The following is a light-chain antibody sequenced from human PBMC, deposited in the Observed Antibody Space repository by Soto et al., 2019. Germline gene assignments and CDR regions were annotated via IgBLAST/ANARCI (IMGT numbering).Light chain of an antibody. CDR2: LGS. J-gene: IGKJ1*01. CDR3: MQARQPPPTWT. V-gene: IGKV2-28*01. Sequence: DIVMTQSPLSLPVTPGEPASISCRSSQSLLHSNGYNYLDWYLQKPGQSPQLLIYLGSNRASGVPDRFSGSGSGTDFTLKISRVEAEDVGVYYCMQARQPPPTWTFGQGTKVDSK. CDR1: QSLLHSNGYNY.